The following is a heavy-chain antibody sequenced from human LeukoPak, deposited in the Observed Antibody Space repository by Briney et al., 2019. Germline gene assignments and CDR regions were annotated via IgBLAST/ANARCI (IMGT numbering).Heavy chain of an antibody. CDR1: GFTFSSYE. Sequence: GGSLRLSCAASGFTFSSYEMNWVRQAPGKGLEWVSYISSSGSTIYYADSVKGRFTISRDNAKNPLYLQMNSLRAEDTAVYYCASPPPSYSSGWYQRYWGQGTLVTVSS. CDR2: ISSSGSTI. J-gene: IGHJ4*02. D-gene: IGHD6-19*01. CDR3: ASPPPSYSSGWYQRY. V-gene: IGHV3-48*03.